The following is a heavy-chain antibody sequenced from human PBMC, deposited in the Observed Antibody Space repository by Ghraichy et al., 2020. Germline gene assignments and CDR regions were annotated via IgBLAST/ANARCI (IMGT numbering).Heavy chain of an antibody. CDR1: GFTFSSYS. J-gene: IGHJ5*02. CDR2: ISSSSSYI. D-gene: IGHD4-17*01. V-gene: IGHV3-21*01. CDR3: ARGAGDYGDYDWFDP. Sequence: GSLRLSCAASGFTFSSYSMNWVRQAPGKGLEWVSSISSSSSYIYYADSVKGRFTISRDNAKNSLYLQMNSLRAEDTAVYYCARGAGDYGDYDWFDPWGQGTLVTVSS.